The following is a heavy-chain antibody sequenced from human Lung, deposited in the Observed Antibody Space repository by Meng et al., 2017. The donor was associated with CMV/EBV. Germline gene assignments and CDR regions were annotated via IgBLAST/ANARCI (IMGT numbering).Heavy chain of an antibody. V-gene: IGHV3-23*01. CDR3: ATVLTLGERSD. Sequence: GESLKISCTASGFTFSTYAMSWVRQAPGKGLEWVSGISGSGVSTYYAESVKGRFTISRDNSMNTLYLQVNSLSAEDTAIYYYATVLTLGERSDWGQENLVTVDS. CDR2: ISGSGVST. CDR1: GFTFSTYA. J-gene: IGHJ4*02. D-gene: IGHD3-16*01.